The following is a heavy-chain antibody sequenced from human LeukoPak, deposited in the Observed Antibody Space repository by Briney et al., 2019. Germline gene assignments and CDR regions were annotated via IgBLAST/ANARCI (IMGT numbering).Heavy chain of an antibody. J-gene: IGHJ4*02. D-gene: IGHD2-15*01. V-gene: IGHV3-74*01. CDR2: IRRDGTT. CDR1: GFTVSSYW. CDR3: ARDAGQATPFDY. Sequence: GGSLTLSCAASGFTVSSYWIHWVRQAPGKGLVWVSLIRRDGTTSFAASVQGRFTISRDNARNTLYLQMNSLAAEDTAVYYCARDAGQATPFDYWGPGILVTVSS.